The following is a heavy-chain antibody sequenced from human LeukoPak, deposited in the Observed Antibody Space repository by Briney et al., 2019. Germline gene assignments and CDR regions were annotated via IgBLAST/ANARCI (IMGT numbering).Heavy chain of an antibody. D-gene: IGHD6-19*01. V-gene: IGHV3-21*01. Sequence: GGSLRLSCAASGFTFSSYSMNWVRQAPGKGLEWVSSISSSRYIYYADSVKGRFTISRDNAKNSLYLQMNSLRAEDTAVYYCARDPVRGIAVAGTTDYWGQGTLVTVSS. CDR1: GFTFSSYS. CDR2: ISSSRYI. CDR3: ARDPVRGIAVAGTTDY. J-gene: IGHJ4*02.